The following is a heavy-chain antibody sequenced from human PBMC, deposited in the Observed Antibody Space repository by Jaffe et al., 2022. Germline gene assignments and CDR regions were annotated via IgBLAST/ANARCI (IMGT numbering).Heavy chain of an antibody. D-gene: IGHD1-26*01. CDR1: GYSISSGYY. V-gene: IGHV4-38-2*01. J-gene: IGHJ5*02. CDR3: ARLGSGSYLGWFDP. Sequence: QVQLQESGPGLVKPSETLSLTCAVSGYSISSGYYWGWIRQPPGKGLEWIGSIYHSGSTYYNPSLKSRVTISVDTSKNQFSLKLSSVTAADTAVYYCARLGSGSYLGWFDPWGQGTLVTVSS. CDR2: IYHSGST.